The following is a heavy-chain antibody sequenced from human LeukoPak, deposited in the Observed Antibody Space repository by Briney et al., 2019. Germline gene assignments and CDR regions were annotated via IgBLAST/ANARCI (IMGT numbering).Heavy chain of an antibody. CDR3: AKDRPGYSGYEGALGY. CDR2: IRYDGSNK. Sequence: GGSLRLSCAASGFTFSSYGMHWLRQAPGKGREGVAFIRYDGSNKYYADSVKGRFTISRDNSKNTLYLQMNSLRAEDTAVYYCAKDRPGYSGYEGALGYWGQGTLVTVSS. D-gene: IGHD5-12*01. CDR1: GFTFSSYG. J-gene: IGHJ4*02. V-gene: IGHV3-30*02.